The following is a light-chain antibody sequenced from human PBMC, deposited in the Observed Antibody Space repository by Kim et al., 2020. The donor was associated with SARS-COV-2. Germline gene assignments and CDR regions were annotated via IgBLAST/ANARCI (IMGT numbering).Light chain of an antibody. CDR2: DAS. V-gene: IGKV1-39*01. CDR3: QQSHNFPRT. Sequence: DIQMTQSPSSLSASVGDRVTITCRASQSISSFLNWYQQKPGKAPKLLIYDASSLQSGVPSRFSGSGSGTDFTLTINSLQRDDFATYYCQQSHNFPRTFGQGTKLEI. J-gene: IGKJ2*02. CDR1: QSISSF.